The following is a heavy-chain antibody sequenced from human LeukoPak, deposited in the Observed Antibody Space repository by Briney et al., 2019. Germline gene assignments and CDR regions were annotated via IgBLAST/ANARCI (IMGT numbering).Heavy chain of an antibody. CDR3: AKGLAEQWLGGFDY. CDR1: GFTFSSYA. D-gene: IGHD6-19*01. Sequence: GASLRVSCAASGFTFSSYAMRWVRQAPGKGLEWVSAISGSGGSTYYADSVKGRFTISRDNSKNTLYLQMNSLRAEDTAVYYCAKGLAEQWLGGFDYWGQGTLVTVSS. V-gene: IGHV3-23*01. CDR2: ISGSGGST. J-gene: IGHJ4*02.